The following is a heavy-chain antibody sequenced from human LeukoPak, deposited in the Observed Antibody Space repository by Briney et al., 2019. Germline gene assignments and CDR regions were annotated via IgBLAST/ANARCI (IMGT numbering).Heavy chain of an antibody. J-gene: IGHJ4*02. CDR1: GFTFSFYE. CDR3: AKAVRISNLGVDY. CDR2: IDTSGSSI. V-gene: IGHV3-48*03. Sequence: GGSLRLSCAASGFTFSFYEMNWVRQVPGMGLEWVSYIDTSGSSIYYADSVKGRFTISRDNSKNTLYLQMNSLRAEDTAVYYCAKAVRISNLGVDYWGQGTLVTVSS. D-gene: IGHD3-16*01.